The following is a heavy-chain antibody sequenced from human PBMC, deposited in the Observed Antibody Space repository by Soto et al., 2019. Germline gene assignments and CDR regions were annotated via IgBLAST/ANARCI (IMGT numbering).Heavy chain of an antibody. CDR1: GFSFSNYA. Sequence: EVQLLEAGGNLIQPGGSLRLSCAASGFSFSNYAMSWVRQALGQGLEWLSAISGPGSTIYYADSVKGRFTISRDNSKNTLYLQMNSLTGEDTAVYYCAKMLTMVRGVTGLRDFDFWGQGTLVTVSS. CDR3: AKMLTMVRGVTGLRDFDF. CDR2: ISGPGSTI. D-gene: IGHD3-10*01. J-gene: IGHJ4*02. V-gene: IGHV3-23*01.